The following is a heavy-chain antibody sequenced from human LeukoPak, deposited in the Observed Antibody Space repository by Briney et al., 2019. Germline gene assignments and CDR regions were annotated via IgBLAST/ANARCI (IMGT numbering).Heavy chain of an antibody. J-gene: IGHJ4*02. CDR2: INSDGSST. CDR1: GFTFSSYW. Sequence: GGSLRLSCAASGFTFSSYWMHWVRQAPGKGLVRVSRINSDGSSTSYADSVKGRFTISRDNAKNTLYLQMNSLRAEDTAVYYCAKGIAAALNLDYWGQGTLVTVSS. CDR3: AKGIAAALNLDY. V-gene: IGHV3-74*01. D-gene: IGHD6-13*01.